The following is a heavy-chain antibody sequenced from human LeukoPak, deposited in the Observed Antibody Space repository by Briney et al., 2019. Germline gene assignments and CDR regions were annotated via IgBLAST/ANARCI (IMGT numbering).Heavy chain of an antibody. CDR3: ARGYVGATEYCFDP. CDR1: GYTFTSYD. Sequence: GASVKVSCKTSGYTFTSYDINWVRQATGQGLEWMGWMNPNSGNTGYAQKFQGRVTMTSNTSISTAYMQLSSLRSDDTAVYYCARGYVGATEYCFDPWGQGTLVTVSS. CDR2: MNPNSGNT. V-gene: IGHV1-8*01. J-gene: IGHJ5*02. D-gene: IGHD1-26*01.